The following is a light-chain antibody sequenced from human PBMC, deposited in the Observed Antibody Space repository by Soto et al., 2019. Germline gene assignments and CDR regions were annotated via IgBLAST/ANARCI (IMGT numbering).Light chain of an antibody. V-gene: IGKV3-15*01. J-gene: IGKJ1*01. Sequence: EIVMTQSPATLSVSPWERAALSCMASQTVSINLAWYQQKLGQAPRLLIYGASTRATGVPARFSGSGSGTDFTLTISRLEPEDFAVYHCQQYGSLSWTFGQGTKVDIK. CDR1: QTVSIN. CDR2: GAS. CDR3: QQYGSLSWT.